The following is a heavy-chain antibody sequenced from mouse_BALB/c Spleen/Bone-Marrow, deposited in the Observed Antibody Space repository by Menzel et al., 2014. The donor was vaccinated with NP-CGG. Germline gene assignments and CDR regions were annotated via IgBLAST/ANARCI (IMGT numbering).Heavy chain of an antibody. V-gene: IGHV1S56*01. Sequence: VQLQQSGPELVKPGASVRISCKASGYTFTNFYIHWVKQRPGQGLQWIGWIYPGNIHTKYNEKFKGRATLTADKSSSTAYMQLTSLTSEDSAVYCCARWGTNVVDALDYWGQGTSVTGSS. CDR3: ARWGTNVVDALDY. J-gene: IGHJ4*01. D-gene: IGHD1-1*01. CDR1: GYTFTNFY. CDR2: IYPGNIHT.